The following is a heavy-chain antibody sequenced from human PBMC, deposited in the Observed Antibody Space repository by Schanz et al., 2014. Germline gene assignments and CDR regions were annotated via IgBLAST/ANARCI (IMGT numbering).Heavy chain of an antibody. J-gene: IGHJ6*02. Sequence: QVQLVQSWAEVKGPGASVKVSCKASGYSFTPFPIHWVRQAPGQRLEWMGWINAYNGHTDYAQKLQGRVTLTTDTSTSTAYMELRNLRSDDTAVYYCARAKRFGDMDVWGQGTTVTVSS. CDR1: GYSFTPFP. CDR3: ARAKRFGDMDV. D-gene: IGHD3-10*01. V-gene: IGHV1-3*01. CDR2: INAYNGHT.